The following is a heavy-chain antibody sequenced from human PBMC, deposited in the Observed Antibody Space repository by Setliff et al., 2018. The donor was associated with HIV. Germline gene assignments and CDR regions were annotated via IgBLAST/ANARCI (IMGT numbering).Heavy chain of an antibody. V-gene: IGHV1-8*01. D-gene: IGHD1-26*01. CDR3: ARGSFGGSYSSF. CDR2: MNPESGNT. Sequence: GASVKVSCKSSGYIFLNSGVTWVRQATGQGLEWMGWMNPESGNTGYAQKFQGGVTMTRNTSISTAYMELSSLRSEDTAVYYCARGSFGGSYSSFWGQGTLVTVSS. J-gene: IGHJ4*02. CDR1: GYIFLNSG.